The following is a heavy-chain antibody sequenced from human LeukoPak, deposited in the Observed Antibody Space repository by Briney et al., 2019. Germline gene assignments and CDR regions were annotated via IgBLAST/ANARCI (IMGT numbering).Heavy chain of an antibody. CDR3: AREEYDILTGSLYYMDV. CDR2: ISTSSSYI. CDR1: GFTFSSYS. J-gene: IGHJ6*03. D-gene: IGHD3-9*01. V-gene: IGHV3-21*01. Sequence: MPGGSLRLSCAASGFTFSSYSMNWVRRAPGKGLEWVSSISTSSSYIYYADSVKGRFTISRDNAKNSLYLQMNSLRAEDTAVYYCAREEYDILTGSLYYMDVWGKGTTVTVSS.